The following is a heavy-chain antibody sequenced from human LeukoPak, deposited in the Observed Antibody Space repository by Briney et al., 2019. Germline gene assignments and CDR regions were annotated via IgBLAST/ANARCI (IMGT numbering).Heavy chain of an antibody. CDR2: TGRTI. D-gene: IGHD2-15*01. J-gene: IGHJ3*02. CDR3: AKWALIDASAFDI. Sequence: RAGGSLRLSCAVSGSTFSAYTMAWVPQAPGKGLEWVSITGRTILYADSVRGRFIISRDNSKNTLYLQLNSLRVDDTAVYYCAKWALIDASAFDIWGQGTMVTVSS. V-gene: IGHV3-23*01. CDR1: GSTFSAYT.